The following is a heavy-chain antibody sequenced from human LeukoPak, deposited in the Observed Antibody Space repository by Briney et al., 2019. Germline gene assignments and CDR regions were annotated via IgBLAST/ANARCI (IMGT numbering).Heavy chain of an antibody. D-gene: IGHD3-22*01. CDR3: ARRSYYDSSGPLDY. CDR1: GASIRSYS. CDR2: IHTSAST. V-gene: IGHV4-4*07. Sequence: SETLSLTCSVSGASIRSYSWSWLRQPAGKGLEWIGRIHTSASTEYNPSLKSRVTMSVDTSKNQFSLKLNSVTAADTAVYYCARRSYYDSSGPLDYWGQGTLVTVSS. J-gene: IGHJ4*02.